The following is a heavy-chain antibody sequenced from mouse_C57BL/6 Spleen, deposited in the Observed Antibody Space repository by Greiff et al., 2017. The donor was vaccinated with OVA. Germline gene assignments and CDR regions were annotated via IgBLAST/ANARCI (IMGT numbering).Heavy chain of an antibody. J-gene: IGHJ4*01. CDR2: IYPGSGST. V-gene: IGHV1-55*01. Sequence: QVQLQQSGAELVKPGASVKMSCKASGYTFTSYWITWVKQRPGQGLEWIGDIYPGSGSTNYNAKFKSKATLTVDTSSSKAYLQNGGVTSEDCAVYDSAYGFYAMDDWGKGTSVTVSS. CDR3: AYGFYAMDD. CDR1: GYTFTSYW. D-gene: IGHD1-2*01.